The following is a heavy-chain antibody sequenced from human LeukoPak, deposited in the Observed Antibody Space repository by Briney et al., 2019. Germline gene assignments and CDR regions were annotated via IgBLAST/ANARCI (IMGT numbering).Heavy chain of an antibody. CDR1: GFTFSSYW. V-gene: IGHV3-7*01. D-gene: IGHD3-22*01. CDR3: ARENYYYDSSGYHH. Sequence: GGSLRLSCAASGFTFSSYWMSWVRQAPGKGLEWVANIKQDGSEKYYVDSVKGRFTISRENAKKSLYLQMNSLRAEDTAMYYCARENYYYDSSGYHHWGQGTLVTVSS. CDR2: IKQDGSEK. J-gene: IGHJ1*01.